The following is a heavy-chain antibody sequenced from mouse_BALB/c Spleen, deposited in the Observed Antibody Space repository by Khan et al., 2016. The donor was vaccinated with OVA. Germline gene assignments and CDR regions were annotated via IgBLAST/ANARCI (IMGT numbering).Heavy chain of an antibody. J-gene: IGHJ2*01. D-gene: IGHD1-1*01. V-gene: IGHV5-17*02. CDR1: GFTFSSYG. CDR3: ATSYFYGYSFDY. Sequence: EVELVESGGDLVQPGGSRKLSCAASGFTFSSYGMHWVRQAPEKGLEGVAYISGDSNTIYYADTVKGRFTISRDNPRNTLFLQMTSLRPEDTAMYYCATSYFYGYSFDYWGPGTTLTVSS. CDR2: ISGDSNTI.